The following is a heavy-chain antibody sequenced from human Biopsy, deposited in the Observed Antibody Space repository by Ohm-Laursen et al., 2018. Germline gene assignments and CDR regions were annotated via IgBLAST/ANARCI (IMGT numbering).Heavy chain of an antibody. J-gene: IGHJ4*02. CDR3: ARAAFGPFDS. CDR2: IYTSGST. CDR1: GGSISSYY. V-gene: IGHV4-4*07. D-gene: IGHD3-16*01. Sequence: SETLSFTCTVSGGSISSYYWNWIRQPAGKGLEWIGRIYTSGSTNFNPSLKSRVTMSIDTSKNQFSLRLGSVTAADSAVYYWARAAFGPFDSWGQGALVTVSS.